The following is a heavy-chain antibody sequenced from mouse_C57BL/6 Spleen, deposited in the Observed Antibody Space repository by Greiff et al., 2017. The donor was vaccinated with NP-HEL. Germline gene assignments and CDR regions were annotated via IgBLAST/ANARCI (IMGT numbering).Heavy chain of an antibody. V-gene: IGHV5-17*01. CDR3: ARPMTTVVADWYFDV. CDR2: ISSGSSTI. CDR1: GFTFSDYG. D-gene: IGHD1-1*01. Sequence: DVKLVESGGGLVKPGGSLKLSCAASGFTFSDYGMHWVRQAPEKGLEWVAYISSGSSTIYYADTVKGRFTISRDNAKNTLFLQMTSLRSEDTAMYYCARPMTTVVADWYFDVWGTGTTVTVSS. J-gene: IGHJ1*03.